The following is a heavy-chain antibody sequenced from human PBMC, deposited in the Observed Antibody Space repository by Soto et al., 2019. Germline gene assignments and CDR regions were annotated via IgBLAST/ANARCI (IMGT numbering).Heavy chain of an antibody. J-gene: IGHJ6*02. CDR1: GYSFTSYW. Sequence: PGESLKISCKGSGYSFTSYWIGWVRQMPGKGLEWMGIIYPGDSDTRYSPSFQGQVTISADKSISTAYLQRSSLKASDTAMYYCARHGLGYCSGGSCYSYYYYGMDVWGQGTTVTVSS. CDR2: IYPGDSDT. CDR3: ARHGLGYCSGGSCYSYYYYGMDV. V-gene: IGHV5-51*01. D-gene: IGHD2-15*01.